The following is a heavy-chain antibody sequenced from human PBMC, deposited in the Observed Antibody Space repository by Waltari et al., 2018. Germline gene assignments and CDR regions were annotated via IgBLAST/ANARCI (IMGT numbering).Heavy chain of an antibody. J-gene: IGHJ4*02. D-gene: IGHD1-1*01. Sequence: EVQLVESGGGLVKPGGSLRLSCAASGFTFSSYSMNWVRQAPGKGLEWVSSISSSSSYIYYADSVKGRFTISRDNAKNSLYLQMNSLRAEDTAVYYCARAWAGTTLYYFDYWGQGTLVTVSS. CDR1: GFTFSSYS. CDR3: ARAWAGTTLYYFDY. CDR2: ISSSSSYI. V-gene: IGHV3-21*01.